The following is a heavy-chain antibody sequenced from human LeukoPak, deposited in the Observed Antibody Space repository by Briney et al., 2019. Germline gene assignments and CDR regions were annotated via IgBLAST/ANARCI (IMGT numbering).Heavy chain of an antibody. CDR2: ISSSSSYI. CDR3: ARDGWGYCSGGSCYSLTDY. V-gene: IGHV3-21*01. D-gene: IGHD2-15*01. J-gene: IGHJ4*02. Sequence: GGSLRLSCAASGFTFSSYSMNWVRQAPGKGLEWVSSISSSSSYIYYADSVKGRFTISRDNAKNSLYLQMNSLRAKDTAVYYCARDGWGYCSGGSCYSLTDYWGQGTLVTVSS. CDR1: GFTFSSYS.